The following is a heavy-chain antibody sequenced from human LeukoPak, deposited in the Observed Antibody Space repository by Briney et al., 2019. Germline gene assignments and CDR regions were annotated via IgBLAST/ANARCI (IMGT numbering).Heavy chain of an antibody. CDR3: ARDSFSTAEAYSGYESGDY. CDR2: ISSDSSDI. D-gene: IGHD5-12*01. J-gene: IGHJ4*02. V-gene: IGHV3-21*01. CDR1: GFSFSSYS. Sequence: GGSLRLSCAASGFSFSSYSMNWVRQAPGKGLEWVSSISSDSSDIFHVDSVKGRFTISRDNAKNSLYLQMNSLRAEDTAVYYCARDSFSTAEAYSGYESGDYWGQGTLVTVSS.